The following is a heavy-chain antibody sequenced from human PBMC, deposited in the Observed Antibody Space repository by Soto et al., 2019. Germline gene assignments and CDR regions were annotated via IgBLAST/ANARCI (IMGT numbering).Heavy chain of an antibody. Sequence: QVQLVQSGAEVKKPGASVRVSGKASGYTFTHYYIHWVRQAPGQGLEWMGIINPNGGITTYAQKFRAGFSMTRDTSTSTVYLELSSLRSEDSAVYYCATSVNSAMAFDYWGQGTLVTVSS. CDR1: GYTFTHYY. CDR3: ATSVNSAMAFDY. CDR2: INPNGGIT. J-gene: IGHJ4*02. V-gene: IGHV1-46*01. D-gene: IGHD5-18*01.